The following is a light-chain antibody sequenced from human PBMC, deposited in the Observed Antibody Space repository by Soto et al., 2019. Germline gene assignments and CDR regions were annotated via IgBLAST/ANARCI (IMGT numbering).Light chain of an antibody. CDR3: QSYGSSLSDYV. J-gene: IGLJ1*01. CDR2: GNS. V-gene: IGLV1-40*01. Sequence: QLVLTQPPSVSGAPGQRVTISCTWSSSNIGAGYDVHWYQQLPGTAPKLLIYGNSNRPSGVPDRFSGSKSGTSASLAITGLQVEDEADYYCQSYGSSLSDYVFATGAQLTV. CDR1: SSNIGAGYD.